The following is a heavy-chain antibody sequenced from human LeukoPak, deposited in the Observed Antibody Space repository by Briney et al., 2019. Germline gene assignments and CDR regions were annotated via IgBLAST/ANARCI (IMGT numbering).Heavy chain of an antibody. CDR3: ARDFASSGTRYDY. J-gene: IGHJ4*02. CDR1: GFTFSSYS. D-gene: IGHD6-19*01. V-gene: IGHV3-48*01. Sequence: GGSLRLSCAASGFTFSSYSMNWDRQAPGKGLEWVSYISSSSSTIYYADSVKGRFTISRDNAKNSLYLQMNSLRAEDTAVYYCARDFASSGTRYDYWGQGTLVTVSS. CDR2: ISSSSSTI.